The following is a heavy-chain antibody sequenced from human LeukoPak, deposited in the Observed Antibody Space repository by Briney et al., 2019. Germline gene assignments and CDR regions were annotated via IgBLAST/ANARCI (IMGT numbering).Heavy chain of an antibody. V-gene: IGHV1-18*01. Sequence: ASVKVSCKASGYTFTSYGISWVRQAPGQGLEWVGWISDYNGNTNYAQKLQGRVTMTTDTSTSTAYMELGSLRSEDTAVYYCAASGRAHIVVVPAAPFDYWGQGTLVTVSS. CDR3: AASGRAHIVVVPAAPFDY. CDR1: GYTFTSYG. D-gene: IGHD2-2*01. CDR2: ISDYNGNT. J-gene: IGHJ4*02.